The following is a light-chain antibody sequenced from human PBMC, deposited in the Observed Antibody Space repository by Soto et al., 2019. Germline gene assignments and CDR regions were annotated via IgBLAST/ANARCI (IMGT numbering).Light chain of an antibody. CDR2: EVS. CDR3: CSYAGRSTWV. CDR1: SSYVRSYNP. J-gene: IGLJ1*01. V-gene: IGLV2-23*02. Sequence: QSVLTQPASVSGAPRQSITISCTGTSSYVRSYNPVSWYQQHTGKAPKLMIYEVSKRPSGVSNRFSGSKSGNTASLTISGLQAEDEADYYCCSYAGRSTWVFGIGTKVTVL.